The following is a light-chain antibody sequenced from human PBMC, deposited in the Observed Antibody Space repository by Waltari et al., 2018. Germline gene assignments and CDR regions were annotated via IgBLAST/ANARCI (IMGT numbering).Light chain of an antibody. CDR3: CSYAGNSMI. CDR2: DIK. V-gene: IGLV2-11*01. J-gene: IGLJ2*01. Sequence: QSALTQPRSVSGSPGPSVTISCSGTSSDLCAYMYVSWYQQHPGKAPRLIIYDIKKRPSGVPDRFSGSKSGNTASLTISGLQPDDGADYFCCSYAGNSMIFGGGTMLTVL. CDR1: SSDLCAYMY.